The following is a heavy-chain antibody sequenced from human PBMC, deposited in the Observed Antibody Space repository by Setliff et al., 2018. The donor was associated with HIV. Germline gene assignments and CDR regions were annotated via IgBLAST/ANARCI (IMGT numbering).Heavy chain of an antibody. CDR3: AKSGVRPHPSHDYYYYGMDV. V-gene: IGHV3-21*01. CDR2: ISSTGTYI. J-gene: IGHJ6*02. D-gene: IGHD1-1*01. Sequence: GGSLRLSCAASGFTFSTHGMHWVRQAPGKGLEWVSSISSTGTYIYYADSMKGRFTISRDNAKNSLYLQMNSLRAEDTAVYYCAKSGVRPHPSHDYYYYGMDVWGQGTTVTVSS. CDR1: GFTFSTHG.